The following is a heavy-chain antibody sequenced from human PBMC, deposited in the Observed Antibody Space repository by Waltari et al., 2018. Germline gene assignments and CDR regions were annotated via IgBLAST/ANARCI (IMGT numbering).Heavy chain of an antibody. Sequence: EVQLVESGGGLVQPGGSLRLSCAASGFTFSSYWMSWVRQAPGKGRGWMANIKHDGSEKYYVYSVKGRFTISRDNAKNSLYLQMNSLRAEDTAVYYCARDLGAYDSSGLYRGNWFDPWGQGTLVTVSS. CDR1: GFTFSSYW. CDR2: IKHDGSEK. CDR3: ARDLGAYDSSGLYRGNWFDP. D-gene: IGHD3-22*01. J-gene: IGHJ5*02. V-gene: IGHV3-7*01.